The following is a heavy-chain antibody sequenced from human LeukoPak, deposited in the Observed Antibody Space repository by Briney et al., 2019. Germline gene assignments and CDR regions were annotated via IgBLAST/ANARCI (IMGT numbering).Heavy chain of an antibody. Sequence: SETLSLTCTVSGGSISSYYWSWIRQPPGRGLECIGHIYYSGSTNYNPSLRSRVTISIDTSKNQFSLILSSMTAADTAVYYCARRATNCSSTSCFYWFDPWGQGTLVTVSS. CDR3: ARRATNCSSTSCFYWFDP. CDR2: IYYSGST. D-gene: IGHD2-2*01. V-gene: IGHV4-59*08. CDR1: GGSISSYY. J-gene: IGHJ5*02.